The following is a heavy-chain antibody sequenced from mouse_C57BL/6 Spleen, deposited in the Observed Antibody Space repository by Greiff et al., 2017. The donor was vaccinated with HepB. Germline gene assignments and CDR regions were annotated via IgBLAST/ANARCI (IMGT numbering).Heavy chain of an antibody. CDR1: GFNIKNTY. D-gene: IGHD1-1*01. J-gene: IGHJ1*03. Sequence: EVKLVESVAELVRPGASVKLSCTASGFNIKNTYMHWVKQRPEQGLEWIGRIDPANGNTKYAPKFQGKATITADTSSNTAYLQLSSLTSEDTAIYYCARWGYYGSSHHWYFDVWGTGTTVTVSS. CDR3: ARWGYYGSSHHWYFDV. CDR2: IDPANGNT. V-gene: IGHV14-3*01.